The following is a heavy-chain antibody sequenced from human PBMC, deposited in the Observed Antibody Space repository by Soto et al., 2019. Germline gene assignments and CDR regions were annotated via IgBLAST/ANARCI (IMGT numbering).Heavy chain of an antibody. CDR1: GGTFSSYA. Sequence: SVKVSSKASGGTFSSYAISWVRQAPGQGLEWMGGIIPIFGTANYAQKFQGRVTITADESTSTAYMELSSLRSEDTAVYYCARAPGKPIQPHFDYWGQGTLVTVSS. D-gene: IGHD5-18*01. V-gene: IGHV1-69*13. CDR2: IIPIFGTA. J-gene: IGHJ4*02. CDR3: ARAPGKPIQPHFDY.